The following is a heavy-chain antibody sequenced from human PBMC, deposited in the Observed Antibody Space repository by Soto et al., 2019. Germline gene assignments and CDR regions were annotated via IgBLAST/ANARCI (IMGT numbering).Heavy chain of an antibody. Sequence: QVQLVESGGGVVQPGRSLRLSCAASGFTFSSYAMHWVRQAPGKGLEWVAVISYDGSNKYYADSVQGRFTISRDNSKNTLYLQMNSLRAEDTAVYYCARDKPGRRSYYYYGMDVWGQGTTVTVSS. CDR3: ARDKPGRRSYYYYGMDV. CDR1: GFTFSSYA. J-gene: IGHJ6*02. V-gene: IGHV3-30-3*01. CDR2: ISYDGSNK. D-gene: IGHD3-10*01.